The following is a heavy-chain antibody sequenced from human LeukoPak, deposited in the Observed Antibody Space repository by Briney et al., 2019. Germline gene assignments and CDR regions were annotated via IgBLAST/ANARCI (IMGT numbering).Heavy chain of an antibody. CDR2: INHSGST. CDR1: GGSFSGYY. Sequence: SETLSLTCAVYGGSFSGYYWSWIRQPPGKGLEWIGEINHSGSTNYNPSLKSRVTISVDTSKNQFSLKLSSVTAADTAVYYCARGSGSYWRHYYYYMDVWGKGTTVTVSS. J-gene: IGHJ6*03. CDR3: ARGSGSYWRHYYYYMDV. V-gene: IGHV4-34*01. D-gene: IGHD1-26*01.